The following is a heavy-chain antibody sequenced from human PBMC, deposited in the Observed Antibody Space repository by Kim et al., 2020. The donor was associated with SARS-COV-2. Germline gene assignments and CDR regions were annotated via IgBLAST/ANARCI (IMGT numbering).Heavy chain of an antibody. D-gene: IGHD5-18*01. Sequence: DYAAPVKGRFTISGDDSKNTLYLQMNSLKTEDTAVYYCTTGERGYSYGYWWGQGVLVTVSS. V-gene: IGHV3-15*01. J-gene: IGHJ4*02. CDR3: TTGERGYSYGYW.